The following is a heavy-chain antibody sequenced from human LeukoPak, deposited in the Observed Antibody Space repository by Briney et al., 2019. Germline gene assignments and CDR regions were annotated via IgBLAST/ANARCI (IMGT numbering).Heavy chain of an antibody. Sequence: GGSLRLSCAASGFTVSSNHMSWVRQAPGKGLEWVSVIYSGGSTYYADSVKGRFTISRDNSKNTLYLQMNSLRAEDTAVYYCAKREGYPSYHFDYWGQGTLVTVSS. CDR1: GFTVSSNH. D-gene: IGHD5-12*01. V-gene: IGHV3-53*01. CDR3: AKREGYPSYHFDY. J-gene: IGHJ4*02. CDR2: IYSGGST.